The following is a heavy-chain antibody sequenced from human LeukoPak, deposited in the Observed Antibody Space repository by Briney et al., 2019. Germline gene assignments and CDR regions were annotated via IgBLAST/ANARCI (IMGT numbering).Heavy chain of an antibody. V-gene: IGHV3-7*01. CDR2: IKEDGSKE. CDR1: GFTFSTYW. D-gene: IGHD3-22*01. Sequence: GGSLRLSCAASGFTFSTYWMSWVRQAPGKGLEWVANIKEDGSKENFVDSLRGRFTISRDNAKTSLYLQMNSLRAEDTAVYYCARHQYYDGSGYSFDHWGQGTLVTVSS. J-gene: IGHJ4*02. CDR3: ARHQYYDGSGYSFDH.